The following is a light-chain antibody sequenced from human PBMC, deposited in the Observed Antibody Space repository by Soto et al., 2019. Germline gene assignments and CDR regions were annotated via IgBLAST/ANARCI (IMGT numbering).Light chain of an antibody. CDR3: QSYDSSLSYV. V-gene: IGLV1-40*01. J-gene: IGLJ1*01. Sequence: QSVLAQPPSVSGAPGQRVTISCTGSSSNIGAGYDVHWYQQLPGTAPKLLIYGNINRPSGVPDRFSGSKSGTSASLAITGLQAEDEAEYYCQSYDSSLSYVLGTGTKVPVL. CDR2: GNI. CDR1: SSNIGAGYD.